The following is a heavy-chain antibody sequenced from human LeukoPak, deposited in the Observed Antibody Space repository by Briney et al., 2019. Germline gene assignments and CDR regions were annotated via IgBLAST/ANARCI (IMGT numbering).Heavy chain of an antibody. Sequence: SETLSPTCTVSGGSISSYYWSWIRQPAGKGLEWMGRIYTSVSTNYNPSLKSRVTISVDKSKNQFSLKLSSVTAADTAVYYCASLDIVVVPAAMPASNYYYMDVWGKGTTVTVSS. CDR2: IYTSVST. CDR3: ASLDIVVVPAAMPASNYYYMDV. J-gene: IGHJ6*03. CDR1: GGSISSYY. D-gene: IGHD2-2*01. V-gene: IGHV4-4*07.